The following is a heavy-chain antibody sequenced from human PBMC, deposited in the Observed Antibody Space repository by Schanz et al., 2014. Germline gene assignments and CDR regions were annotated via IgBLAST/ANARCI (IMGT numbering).Heavy chain of an antibody. CDR3: ARDGGRDGYNLAFDV. J-gene: IGHJ3*01. Sequence: VQLVESGGGVVQPGRSLRLSCAASGFTFDNYAMHWVRQAPGKGLEWVSSISWNSGSVAYADSVKGRFTISRDDAKNSLYLQMNSLRAEDTAVYFCARDGGRDGYNLAFDVWGQGTLVTVSS. CDR1: GFTFDNYA. V-gene: IGHV3-9*01. D-gene: IGHD5-12*01. CDR2: ISWNSGSV.